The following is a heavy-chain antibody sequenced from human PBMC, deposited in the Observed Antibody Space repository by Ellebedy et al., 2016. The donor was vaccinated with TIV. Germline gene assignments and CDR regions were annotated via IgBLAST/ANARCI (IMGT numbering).Heavy chain of an antibody. CDR2: ISPYSRKS. V-gene: IGHV7-4-1*02. D-gene: IGHD3-16*01. CDR3: SRERSSSLYLGEQDL. Sequence: AASVKVSCKASGYTFNNNCINWVRQAPGQGLEWMGWISPYSRKSEYAQAFAGRFVFSVDTSVSTAYLQISDLRPEDTAAYYCSRERSSSLYLGEQDLWGRGTPVTVSS. CDR1: GYTFNNNC. J-gene: IGHJ5*02.